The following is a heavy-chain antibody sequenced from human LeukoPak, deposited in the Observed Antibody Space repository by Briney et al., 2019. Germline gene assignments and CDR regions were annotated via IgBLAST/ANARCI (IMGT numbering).Heavy chain of an antibody. D-gene: IGHD3-22*01. J-gene: IGHJ4*02. CDR2: ISYDGSNK. CDR1: GFTFSNYG. V-gene: IGHV3-30*03. Sequence: GRSLRLSCAAPGFTFSNYGMHWVRQAPGKGLEWVALISYDGSNKYFADSVQGRFTISRDNSKNTLYLQMNSLRAEDTAVYYCATLGGGYYYDSSGYFFDYWGQGTLVTVSS. CDR3: ATLGGGYYYDSSGYFFDY.